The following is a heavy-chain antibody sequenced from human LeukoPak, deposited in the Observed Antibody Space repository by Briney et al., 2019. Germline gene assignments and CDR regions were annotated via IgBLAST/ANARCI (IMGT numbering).Heavy chain of an antibody. J-gene: IGHJ4*02. Sequence: SLRLSCAASGFTFEDYAMHWVRQAPGKGLEWVSGISWNSGSIGYADSVKGRFTISRDNAKNSLYLQMNSLRAEDTALYYCARTLAYYFDYWGQGTLVTVSS. CDR3: ARTLAYYFDY. CDR1: GFTFEDYA. CDR2: ISWNSGSI. V-gene: IGHV3-9*01.